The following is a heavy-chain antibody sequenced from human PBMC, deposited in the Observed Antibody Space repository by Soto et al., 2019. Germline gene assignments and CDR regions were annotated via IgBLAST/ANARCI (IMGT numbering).Heavy chain of an antibody. J-gene: IGHJ4*02. V-gene: IGHV4-30-4*01. CDR2: IYYSGST. Sequence: PSETLSLTCTVCGGSISSGDYYWSWIRQPPGKGLEWIGYIYYSGSTYYNPSLKSRVTISVDTSKNQFSLKLSSVTAADTAVYYCARAVRGSYYDYWGQGTLVTVSS. CDR3: ARAVRGSYYDY. CDR1: GGSISSGDYY. D-gene: IGHD1-26*01.